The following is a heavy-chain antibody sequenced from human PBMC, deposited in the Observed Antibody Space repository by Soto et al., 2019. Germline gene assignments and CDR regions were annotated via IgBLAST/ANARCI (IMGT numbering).Heavy chain of an antibody. J-gene: IGHJ3*02. CDR1: GFTFSSYG. D-gene: IGHD5-12*01. CDR2: ISYDGSNK. Sequence: GGSLRLSCAASGFTFSSYGMHWVRQAPGKGLEWVAVISYDGSNKYYADSVKGRLTISRDNSKNTLFLQMNSLRGEDTAVYYCAKDNGSGCDWLRVGDASDIWGQGTMVTVSS. CDR3: AKDNGSGCDWLRVGDASDI. V-gene: IGHV3-30*18.